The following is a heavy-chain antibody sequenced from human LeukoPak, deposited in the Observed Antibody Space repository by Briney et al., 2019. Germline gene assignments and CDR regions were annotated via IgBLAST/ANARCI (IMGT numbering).Heavy chain of an antibody. CDR3: TTDGIAVAGCLSRY. D-gene: IGHD6-19*01. CDR2: IKSKSDGETI. CDR1: GFTISNAL. J-gene: IGHJ4*02. Sequence: GGSLRLSCAASGFTISNALMSWVRQAPGKGLEGVGRIKSKSDGETIDYAAPVKGRFTVSRDDSKKTLYLQMNSLKTEDTAVYYCTTDGIAVAGCLSRYWGRGTLVTVSS. V-gene: IGHV3-15*01.